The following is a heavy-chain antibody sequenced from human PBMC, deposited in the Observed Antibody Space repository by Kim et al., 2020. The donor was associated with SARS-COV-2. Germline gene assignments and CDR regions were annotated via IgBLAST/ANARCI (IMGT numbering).Heavy chain of an antibody. CDR3: AIAATGAFDY. J-gene: IGHJ4*02. CDR2: IRGETTSYAT. V-gene: IGHV3-73*01. CDR1: AFTFSGSA. D-gene: IGHD6-13*01. Sequence: GGSLRLSCVASAFTFSGSAMHWVRQASGKGLEWVGCIRGETTSYATTYAASVKDRFTIYRDDSKNTAYLQINSLKTEDTAVYYCAIAATGAFDYWGQGTLVTVSS.